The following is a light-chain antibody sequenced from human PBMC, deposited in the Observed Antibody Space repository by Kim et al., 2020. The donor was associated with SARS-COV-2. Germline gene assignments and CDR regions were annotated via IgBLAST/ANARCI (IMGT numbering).Light chain of an antibody. Sequence: DIQMTQSPSTPSASVGDRITITCRASQNINNWLAWYQQKPGKAPQVLIYKASSLESGVPSRFSGSGSGTEFTLTISSLQPDDFATYYCQQYNSYPNVFGQGTKLEI. V-gene: IGKV1-5*03. CDR2: KAS. J-gene: IGKJ2*01. CDR3: QQYNSYPNV. CDR1: QNINNW.